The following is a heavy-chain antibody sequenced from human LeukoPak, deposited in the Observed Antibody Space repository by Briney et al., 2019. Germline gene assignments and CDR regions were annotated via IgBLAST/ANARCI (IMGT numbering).Heavy chain of an antibody. CDR3: ARDRYYYKMGRGLDY. V-gene: IGHV3-23*01. Sequence: GGSLRLPCAASGFTFSSYAMSWVRQAPGKGLEWVSAISGSGGSTYYADSVKGRFTIYRDNYNNTLYMQMDRLRAEDTVVYLCARDRYYYKMGRGLDYWGQGTLVTVSS. CDR2: ISGSGGST. CDR1: GFTFSSYA. D-gene: IGHD3-10*01. J-gene: IGHJ4*02.